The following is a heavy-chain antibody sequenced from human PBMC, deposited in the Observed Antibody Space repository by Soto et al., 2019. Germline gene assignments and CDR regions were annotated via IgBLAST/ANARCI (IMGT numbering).Heavy chain of an antibody. D-gene: IGHD6-13*01. Sequence: VQLQESGPGLVTPSQTLSLTCTVSSGSLSSGGSYWSWIRQHTGKVLEWIGYIYYSWSTHYNPSLKSRVTVSLDTSKNEFSLKLSSVTAADKAVHYCASDEAASGTYFEYWGQGTLVTVPS. V-gene: IGHV4-31*03. CDR3: ASDEAASGTYFEY. CDR2: IYYSWST. J-gene: IGHJ4*02. CDR1: SGSLSSGGSY.